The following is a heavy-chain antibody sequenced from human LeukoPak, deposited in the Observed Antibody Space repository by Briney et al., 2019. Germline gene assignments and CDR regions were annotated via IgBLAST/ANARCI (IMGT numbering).Heavy chain of an antibody. CDR2: IWYDGSNK. J-gene: IGHJ3*02. CDR1: GFTFSSYG. V-gene: IGHV3-33*01. CDR3: ARDRNYYDSSGYRDAFDI. D-gene: IGHD3-22*01. Sequence: LTGGSLRLSCAASGFTFSSYGMHWVRQAPGKGLEWVAVIWYDGSNKYYADSVKGRFTISRGNSKNTLYLQMNSLRAKDTAVYYCARDRNYYDSSGYRDAFDIWGQGTMVTVSS.